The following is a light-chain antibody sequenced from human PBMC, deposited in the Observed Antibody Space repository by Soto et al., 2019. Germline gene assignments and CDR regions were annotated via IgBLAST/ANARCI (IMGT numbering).Light chain of an antibody. Sequence: DIQMTQSPSTLSASVGDRVTITCRASQSISSWLAWYQQKPGKAPKLLIYDASSLESGVPSRFSGSGSGTEFTLTISSLQPDDFATYYCQQSYSPLLFTFGPGTTVDIK. CDR2: DAS. V-gene: IGKV1-5*01. CDR3: QQSYSPLLFT. CDR1: QSISSW. J-gene: IGKJ3*01.